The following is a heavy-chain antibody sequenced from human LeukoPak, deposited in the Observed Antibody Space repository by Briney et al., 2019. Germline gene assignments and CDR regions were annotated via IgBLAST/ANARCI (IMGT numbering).Heavy chain of an antibody. CDR3: ARLSLRDNMYFDY. V-gene: IGHV4-61*02. J-gene: IGHJ4*02. Sequence: SQTLSLTCTVSGGSISSGSYYWSWIRQPAGKGLEWIGRIYTSGSTNYNPSLKSRVTISVDTSKNQFSLKLSSVTAADTAVYYCARLSLRDNMYFDYWGQGTLVTVSS. CDR2: IYTSGST. CDR1: GGSISSGSYY. D-gene: IGHD3-16*02.